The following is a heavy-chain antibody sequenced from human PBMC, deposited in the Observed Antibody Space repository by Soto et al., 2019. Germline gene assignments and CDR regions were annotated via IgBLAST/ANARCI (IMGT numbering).Heavy chain of an antibody. CDR1: GFTFSDYY. CDR2: INSNSSYT. CDR3: ARLPGYSAGWTPFDF. V-gene: IGHV3-11*06. Sequence: PGGSLRLSCAASGFTFSDYYMSWIRQAPGKGLEWVSYINSNSSYTSHADSVKGRFTISRDNAKNTLYLQMNSLRAEDTAVYYCARLPGYSAGWTPFDFWGQGTQVTVSS. D-gene: IGHD6-13*01. J-gene: IGHJ4*02.